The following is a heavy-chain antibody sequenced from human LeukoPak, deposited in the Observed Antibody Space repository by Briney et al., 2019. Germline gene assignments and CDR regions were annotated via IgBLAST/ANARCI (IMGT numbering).Heavy chain of an antibody. V-gene: IGHV4-34*01. CDR2: ITHSGST. CDR1: GGSFSDYY. Sequence: PPETLSLTCAVYGGSFSDYYWSSLRQPPGKGLECIGEITHSGSTNYNPSLTSRVTISVDTSKSQFSLKLSSVTAADTAVYYCARGDLSYGFDYWGQGTLVTVSS. J-gene: IGHJ4*02. CDR3: ARGDLSYGFDY. D-gene: IGHD4-17*01.